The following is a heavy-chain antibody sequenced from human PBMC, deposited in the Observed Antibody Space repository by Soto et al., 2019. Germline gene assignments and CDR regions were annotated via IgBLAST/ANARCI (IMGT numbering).Heavy chain of an antibody. CDR3: ARGLITGSQYSGGWYYFDS. J-gene: IGHJ4*02. CDR2: ISYSGSA. V-gene: IGHV4-39*07. D-gene: IGHD1-26*01. CDR1: GFSIRSDSYY. Sequence: SETLSLTCTVSGFSIRSDSYYWGWLRPSPEKGREWIASISYSGSANYNPSLKSRVTISVHTSNSQFSLELSSVTAADTAVYYCARGLITGSQYSGGWYYFDSWGQGTQVTVSS.